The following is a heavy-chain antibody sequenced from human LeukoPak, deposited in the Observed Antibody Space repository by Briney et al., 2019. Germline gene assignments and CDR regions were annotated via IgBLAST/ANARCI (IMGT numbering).Heavy chain of an antibody. J-gene: IGHJ5*02. CDR1: GASMSSPDYY. D-gene: IGHD2-21*02. Sequence: SETLSLICTVSGASMSSPDYYWGWIRQPPGKGPEWIASISHTGSTYHSASLKSRVSISVDTSKNQFSLSLRSVTAADTAVYYCARDRRLTLNWFDPWGQGTLVTVSS. CDR3: ARDRRLTLNWFDP. CDR2: ISHTGST. V-gene: IGHV4-39*07.